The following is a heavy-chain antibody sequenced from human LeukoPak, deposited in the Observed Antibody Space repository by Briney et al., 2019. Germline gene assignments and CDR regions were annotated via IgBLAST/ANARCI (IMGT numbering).Heavy chain of an antibody. V-gene: IGHV3-30*02. D-gene: IGHD2-15*01. Sequence: GGSLRLSCAASGFIFSTYGMHWVRQAPGKGLEWVAFIQFDGSEEFYADSVKGRFTISRDNSKNTLYLQMNSLRIEDTSVYYCAEDQKLQPFHYWGQGTLVTVSS. CDR3: AEDQKLQPFHY. CDR1: GFIFSTYG. CDR2: IQFDGSEE. J-gene: IGHJ4*02.